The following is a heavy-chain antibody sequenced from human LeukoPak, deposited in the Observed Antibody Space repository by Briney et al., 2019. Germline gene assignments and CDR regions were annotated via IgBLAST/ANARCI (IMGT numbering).Heavy chain of an antibody. CDR3: ARVPVYYGMDV. CDR2: VYYTGST. V-gene: IGHV4-59*01. J-gene: IGHJ6*02. CDR1: GASISSYY. Sequence: SSETLSLTCTVSGASISSYYWSWIRQPPGKGLEFIGYVYYTGSTNYTPSLESRVTISLDTSKNEFSLTMSSVTAADTAVYYCARVPVYYGMDVWGQGTTVTVSS.